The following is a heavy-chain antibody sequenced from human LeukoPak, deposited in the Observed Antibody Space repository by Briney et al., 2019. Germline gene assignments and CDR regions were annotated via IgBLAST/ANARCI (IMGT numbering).Heavy chain of an antibody. Sequence: ETLSLTCTVSGGSISSYYWSWIRQPPGKGLEWIGYIYPGDSDTRYSPSLQGQVTFSADKSISTAYLQWSSLRASDTATYYCARQCCRGASPGFDPWGQGTLVTVSS. CDR1: GGSISSYY. J-gene: IGHJ5*02. CDR3: ARQCCRGASPGFDP. CDR2: IYPGDSDT. V-gene: IGHV5-51*01. D-gene: IGHD3-10*01.